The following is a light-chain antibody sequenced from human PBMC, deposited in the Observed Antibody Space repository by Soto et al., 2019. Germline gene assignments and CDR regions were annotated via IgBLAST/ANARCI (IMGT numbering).Light chain of an antibody. J-gene: IGLJ1*01. Sequence: QSVLTQPPSASGFPGQSVTISSTGTSSDVGYYDYVSWYQQHPGKAPKLVIYEVTKRPSGVPDRFSASKSGNTASLTVFGLRAEDEADYYCSSYAGGDNFVFGSGTKVTVL. CDR3: SSYAGGDNFV. CDR2: EVT. V-gene: IGLV2-8*01. CDR1: SSDVGYYDY.